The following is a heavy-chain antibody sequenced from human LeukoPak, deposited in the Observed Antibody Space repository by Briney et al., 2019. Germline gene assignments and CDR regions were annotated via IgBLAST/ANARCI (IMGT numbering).Heavy chain of an antibody. D-gene: IGHD6-13*01. V-gene: IGHV4-39*01. J-gene: IGHJ3*02. CDR3: ARLDGIAPVDN. Sequence: PSETLSLTCTVSGGSISSSSYYWGWIRQSPGKGLEWIGTIYYSGNTYYNPSLKSRVTISVDTSKNQFSLKLSSVTAADTALYYCARLDGIAPVDNWGQGTMVIVSS. CDR2: IYYSGNT. CDR1: GGSISSSSYY.